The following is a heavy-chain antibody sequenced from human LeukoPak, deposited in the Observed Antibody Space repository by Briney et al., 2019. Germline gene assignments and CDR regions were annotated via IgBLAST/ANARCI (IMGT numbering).Heavy chain of an antibody. Sequence: GGSLRLSCAASGFTFSSYWMSWVRQAPGKGLEWVANIKQDGSEKYYVDSVKGRFTISRDNAKNSLYLQMNSLRAEDTAVYYCAKDPRYQLLSYYFDYWGQGTLVTVSS. J-gene: IGHJ4*02. V-gene: IGHV3-7*01. CDR1: GFTFSSYW. CDR2: IKQDGSEK. CDR3: AKDPRYQLLSYYFDY. D-gene: IGHD2-2*01.